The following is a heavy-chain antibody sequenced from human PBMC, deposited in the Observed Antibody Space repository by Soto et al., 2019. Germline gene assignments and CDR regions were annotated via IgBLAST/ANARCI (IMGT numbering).Heavy chain of an antibody. CDR2: IYYSGTT. Sequence: QVQLQESGPGLVKPSQTLSLTSTVSGGSISSGGYYWSWIRQHPGKGLELIGYIYYSGTTYYNPSLKSRVTISINTSKNQVTLKLSSVTAADTAVYYCARNPLDWGQGTLVTVSS. J-gene: IGHJ4*02. CDR1: GGSISSGGYY. CDR3: ARNPLD. V-gene: IGHV4-31*03.